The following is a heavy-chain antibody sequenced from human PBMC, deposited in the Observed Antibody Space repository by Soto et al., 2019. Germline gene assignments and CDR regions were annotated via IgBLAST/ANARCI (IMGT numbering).Heavy chain of an antibody. J-gene: IGHJ4*02. CDR2: ISSSCTFT. V-gene: IGHV3-11*06. Sequence: GGPLTLSCASSVLTFTDYYMSWLRQAPGKGLEWISYISSSCTFTKYADSVEGRFTISRDNSNNSLFLQMNSLTFEDTAMYYCARLAKSSSGRDCWGQGTLVTVSS. D-gene: IGHD6-13*01. CDR3: ARLAKSSSGRDC. CDR1: VLTFTDYY.